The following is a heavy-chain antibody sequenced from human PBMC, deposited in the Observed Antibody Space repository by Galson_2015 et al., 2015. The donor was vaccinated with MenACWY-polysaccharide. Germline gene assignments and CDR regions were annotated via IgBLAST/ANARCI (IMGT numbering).Heavy chain of an antibody. CDR3: AKSPEWYGNGDIGLTLDN. Sequence: SLRLSCAASGFTFDDYAMHWVRQAPGKGLEWVSGIRWNSVTIGYADSVKGRFTISRDNAKNSLYLQMNSLRTEDTALYYCAKSPEWYGNGDIGLTLDNWGQGTLVTFSS. V-gene: IGHV3-9*01. CDR2: IRWNSVTI. D-gene: IGHD2-8*01. J-gene: IGHJ1*01. CDR1: GFTFDDYA.